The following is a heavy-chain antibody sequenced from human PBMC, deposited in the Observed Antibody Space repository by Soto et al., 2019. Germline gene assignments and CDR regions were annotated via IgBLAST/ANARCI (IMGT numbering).Heavy chain of an antibody. V-gene: IGHV2-5*02. D-gene: IGHD6-19*01. Sequence: QITLKESGPTLVKPTQTLTLTCTFSGFSLNTNAVGVAWIRQPPGKALEWLALLYWDDDKRYSPSLKSRLTITTHTSKNQVVLTMTHMDPEDTATYYCAHRRVRDSSGENFDSWGQGTLVTVSS. CDR2: LYWDDDK. CDR3: AHRRVRDSSGENFDS. CDR1: GFSLNTNAVG. J-gene: IGHJ4*02.